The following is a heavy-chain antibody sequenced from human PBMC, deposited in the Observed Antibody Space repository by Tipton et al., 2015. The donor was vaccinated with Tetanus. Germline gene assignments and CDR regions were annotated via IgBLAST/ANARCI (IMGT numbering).Heavy chain of an antibody. Sequence: SLRLSCAASGFTFSNYWMHWVRQAPGKGLEWVTGITWNSGSIGYADSVKGRFTISRDNAKNSLYLQMNSLRAEDTALYYCAKDSPDSSSWCMGGSGGYFDYWGQGTLVTVSS. J-gene: IGHJ4*02. CDR1: GFTFSNYW. CDR3: AKDSPDSSSWCMGGSGGYFDY. D-gene: IGHD6-13*01. V-gene: IGHV3-9*01. CDR2: ITWNSGSI.